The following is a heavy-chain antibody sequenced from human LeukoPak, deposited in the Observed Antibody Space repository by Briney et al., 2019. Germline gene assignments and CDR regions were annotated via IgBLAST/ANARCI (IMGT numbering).Heavy chain of an antibody. V-gene: IGHV3-53*01. CDR1: GLTVSSNY. J-gene: IGHJ5*02. D-gene: IGHD2-15*01. Sequence: PGGSLRLSCAASGLTVSSNYMSWVRQAPGKGLEWVAVIYSGGTTSYADSVRGRFTISRDNSENTLYLQMNSLRAEDTAVYYCARDYTVPRASIVTESWGQGTLVTVSS. CDR2: IYSGGTT. CDR3: ARDYTVPRASIVTES.